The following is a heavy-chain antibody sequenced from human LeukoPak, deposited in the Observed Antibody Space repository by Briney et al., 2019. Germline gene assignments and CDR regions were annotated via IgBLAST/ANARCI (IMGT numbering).Heavy chain of an antibody. V-gene: IGHV3-23*01. CDR1: GFTFSSYA. J-gene: IGHJ4*02. CDR2: ISGSGGST. CDR3: AKVTNYYDSSGQIDY. Sequence: GGSLRLSCAASGFTFSSYAMSWVRQAPGKGLEWVSAISGSGGSTYYADSVKGRFTISRDNSKNTLYLQMNSLRAEDTAVYYCAKVTNYYDSSGQIDYWGQGTLVTVSS. D-gene: IGHD3-22*01.